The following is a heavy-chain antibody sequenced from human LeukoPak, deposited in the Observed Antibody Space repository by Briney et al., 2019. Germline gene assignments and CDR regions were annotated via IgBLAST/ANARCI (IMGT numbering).Heavy chain of an antibody. Sequence: ASVKVSCKASGYTFTSYGISWVRQAPGQGLEWMGWISAYNGNTNYAQKLQGRVTMTTDTSTSTAYMELRSLRSDDTAVYYCARDQQWLVAGAFDIWGQGTMVTVSS. V-gene: IGHV1-18*01. CDR1: GYTFTSYG. CDR3: ARDQQWLVAGAFDI. CDR2: ISAYNGNT. J-gene: IGHJ3*02. D-gene: IGHD6-19*01.